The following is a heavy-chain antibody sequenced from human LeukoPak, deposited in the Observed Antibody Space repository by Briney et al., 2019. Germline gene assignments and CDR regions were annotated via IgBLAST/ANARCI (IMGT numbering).Heavy chain of an antibody. J-gene: IGHJ4*02. CDR3: ARGSSGSYYNYFDY. V-gene: IGHV1-46*01. Sequence: ASVKVSCKASGYTFTSYGISWVRQAPGQGLEWMGLINPSGDSTSYAQKFQGRVTMTRDTSTTTVYMDLSNLRSEDTAVYYCARGSSGSYYNYFDYWGQGTLVTVSS. D-gene: IGHD1-26*01. CDR1: GYTFTSYG. CDR2: INPSGDST.